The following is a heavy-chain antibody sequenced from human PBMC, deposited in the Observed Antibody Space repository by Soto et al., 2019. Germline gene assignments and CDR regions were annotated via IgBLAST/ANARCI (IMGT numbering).Heavy chain of an antibody. J-gene: IGHJ4*02. D-gene: IGHD6-13*01. V-gene: IGHV3-66*01. CDR2: IYSGGST. Sequence: GESLKISCAASGFTVSSNYMSWVRQAPGKGLEWVSVIYSGGSTYYADSVKGRFTISRHNSKNTLYLQMNSLRAEDTAVYYCARYSSSWGGIDYWGQGTLVTVSS. CDR1: GFTVSSNY. CDR3: ARYSSSWGGIDY.